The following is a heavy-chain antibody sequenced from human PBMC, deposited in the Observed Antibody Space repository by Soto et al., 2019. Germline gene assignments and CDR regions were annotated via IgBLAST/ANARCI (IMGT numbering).Heavy chain of an antibody. Sequence: GGSLSLSCAASGFTFSSYAMSWVRQAPGKGLEWVSAISGRGGSTYYADSVKGRFTISRDNSKNTLYLQMNSLRAEDTALYYCAKGGAQLLHYNWFDPWGQGTLVTVSS. CDR3: AKGGAQLLHYNWFDP. CDR2: ISGRGGST. D-gene: IGHD2-2*01. J-gene: IGHJ5*02. V-gene: IGHV3-23*01. CDR1: GFTFSSYA.